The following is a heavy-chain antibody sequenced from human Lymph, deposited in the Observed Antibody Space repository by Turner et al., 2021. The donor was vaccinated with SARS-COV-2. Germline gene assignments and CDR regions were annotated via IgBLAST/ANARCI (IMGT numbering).Heavy chain of an antibody. CDR1: GGSMNNNY. CDR3: ARQTVNNWVDP. V-gene: IGHV4-59*08. Sequence: QVQLQETGPQQVKPLETPSLTCTVSGGSMNNNYWSWIRQPPGKRLEWIGLIFYRGSTNYNPSLKCLVTITVDTSENQFSLKLTSVTAADTAIDDCARQTVNNWVDPWGQGTLVTVSS. J-gene: IGHJ5*02. D-gene: IGHD2-21*02. CDR2: IFYRGST.